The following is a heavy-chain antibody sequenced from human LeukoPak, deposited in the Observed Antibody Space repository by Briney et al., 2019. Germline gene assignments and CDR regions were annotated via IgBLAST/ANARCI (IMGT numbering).Heavy chain of an antibody. Sequence: PGRSLRLSCAASGFTFSSYGMHWVRQAPGKGLEWVAVISYDGSNKYYADSVKGLFTISRDNSKNTLYLQMNSLRAEDTAVYYCAKGDYSSNQNWFDPWGQGTLVTVSS. CDR1: GFTFSSYG. J-gene: IGHJ5*02. D-gene: IGHD6-13*01. CDR3: AKGDYSSNQNWFDP. CDR2: ISYDGSNK. V-gene: IGHV3-30*18.